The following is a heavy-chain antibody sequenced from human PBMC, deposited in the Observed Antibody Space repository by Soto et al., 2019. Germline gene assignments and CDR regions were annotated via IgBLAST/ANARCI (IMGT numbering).Heavy chain of an antibody. J-gene: IGHJ4*02. CDR2: ISSSTSYI. CDR1: GFTFSSYS. CDR3: ARGNYGGFDY. D-gene: IGHD4-17*01. Sequence: GGSLRLSCAASGFTFSSYSMNWVRQAPGKGLEWVSSISSSTSYIYYADSVKGRFTISRDNAKNSLYLQMNSLRADDTAVYYCARGNYGGFDYWGQGTLVTVSS. V-gene: IGHV3-21*01.